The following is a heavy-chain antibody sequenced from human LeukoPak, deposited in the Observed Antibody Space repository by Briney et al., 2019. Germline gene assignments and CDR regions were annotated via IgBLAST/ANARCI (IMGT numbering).Heavy chain of an antibody. CDR3: ARVRSGDYYYMDV. D-gene: IGHD3-10*01. J-gene: IGHJ6*03. CDR1: GGTFSSYA. CDR2: ITPIFGTA. V-gene: IGHV1-69*01. Sequence: SVKVSCKASGGTFSSYAINWVRQAPGQGLEWMGGITPIFGTANYAQKFQGRVTITADESTSTAYMELSSLRSEDTAVYYCARVRSGDYYYMDVWGKGTTVTVSS.